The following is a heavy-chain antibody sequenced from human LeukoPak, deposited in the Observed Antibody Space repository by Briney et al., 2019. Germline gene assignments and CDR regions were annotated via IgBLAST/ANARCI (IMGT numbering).Heavy chain of an antibody. CDR1: GGSISSYY. D-gene: IGHD6-13*01. CDR2: IYYSGST. Sequence: SETLSLTCTVSGGSISSYYWSWIRQPPGKGLEWIGYIYYSGSTNYNPSLKSRVTISVDTSKNQFSLKLSSVTAADTAVYYCARDRRYRAAAGIRGWFDPWGQGTLVTVSS. V-gene: IGHV4-59*01. J-gene: IGHJ5*02. CDR3: ARDRRYRAAAGIRGWFDP.